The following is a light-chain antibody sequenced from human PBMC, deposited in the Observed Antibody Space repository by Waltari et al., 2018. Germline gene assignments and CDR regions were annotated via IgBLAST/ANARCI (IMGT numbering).Light chain of an antibody. J-gene: IGKJ2*01. CDR2: RVL. V-gene: IGKV2-30*02. Sequence: DVVMTQSPLSLPVTPGQPASISCKSSERLVHSDGNTHLNWCQQRPGQFPRCLIFRVLTRDSGVPDRFTGSGSGTGFTLKNRRVEAESIGGYYCMQGTHWPYTFGQGTKLDIK. CDR1: ERLVHSDGNTH. CDR3: MQGTHWPYT.